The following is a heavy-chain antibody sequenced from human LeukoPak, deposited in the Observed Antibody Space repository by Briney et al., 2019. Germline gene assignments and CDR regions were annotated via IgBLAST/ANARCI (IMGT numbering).Heavy chain of an antibody. CDR3: ARHLIVLMVYAPNWFDP. Sequence: PSETLSLTCTVSGGSISSSSYFWGWIRQPPGKGLEWIGYIYYSGSTYYNPSLKSRVTISVDTSKNQFSLKLSSVTAADTAVYYCARHLIVLMVYAPNWFDPWGQGTLVTVSS. CDR1: GGSISSSSYF. V-gene: IGHV4-39*01. CDR2: IYYSGST. J-gene: IGHJ5*02. D-gene: IGHD2-8*01.